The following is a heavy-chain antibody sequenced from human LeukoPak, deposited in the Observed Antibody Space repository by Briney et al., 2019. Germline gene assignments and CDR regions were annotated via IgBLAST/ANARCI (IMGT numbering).Heavy chain of an antibody. CDR2: VSDSGGST. D-gene: IGHD3-9*01. CDR1: GFIFTSYA. Sequence: GGSLRLSCSASGFIFTSYAMTWVRQVPEKGLEWVSGVSDSGGSTYYADSVKGRFTISRDNSKNTLYLQVNSLRAEDTATYYCAKAFDRGIRAFDYWGQGTLVTVSS. CDR3: AKAFDRGIRAFDY. J-gene: IGHJ4*02. V-gene: IGHV3-23*01.